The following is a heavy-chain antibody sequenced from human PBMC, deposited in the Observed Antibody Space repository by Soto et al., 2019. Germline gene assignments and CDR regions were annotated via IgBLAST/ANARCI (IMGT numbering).Heavy chain of an antibody. Sequence: ASVKVSCKASGYTFSDFDINWLRQTSGQGPEWMGWMNAKSGDTFFAQRFHDKFNMTWDTSLTTAYMEVGSLTSDHAAIYYCARGNPFNYAGFDVWGQGTTVIVSS. CDR2: MNAKSGDT. CDR1: GYTFSDFD. CDR3: ARGNPFNYAGFDV. D-gene: IGHD3-16*01. J-gene: IGHJ6*02. V-gene: IGHV1-8*01.